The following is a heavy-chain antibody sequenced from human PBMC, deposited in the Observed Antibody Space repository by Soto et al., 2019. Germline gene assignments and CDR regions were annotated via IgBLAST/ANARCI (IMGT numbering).Heavy chain of an antibody. CDR1: TFPFSTYW. CDR2: IHRDEIEK. V-gene: IGHV3-7*01. J-gene: IGHJ4*02. Sequence: GGSLRLSCAASTFPFSTYWMTWVRQAPGKGLEWVANIHRDEIEKYYMDSVKGRFTISRDNAKNSLYLQMTSLRAEDTAVYYCAGGNALDYWGQGALVTVSS. CDR3: AGGNALDY.